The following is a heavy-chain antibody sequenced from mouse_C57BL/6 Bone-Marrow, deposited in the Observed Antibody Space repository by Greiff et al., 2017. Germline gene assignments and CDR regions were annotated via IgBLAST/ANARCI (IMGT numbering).Heavy chain of an antibody. CDR1: GYSITSGYD. CDR3: ARGGLLLWFAY. J-gene: IGHJ3*01. V-gene: IGHV3-1*01. CDR2: ISYSGST. D-gene: IGHD2-3*01. Sequence: VQLKESGPGMVKPSQSLSLTCTVTGYSITSGYDWHWIRHFPGNKLEWMGYISYSGSTNYNPSLKSRISITHDTSKNHFFLKLNSVTTEDTATYYCARGGLLLWFAYWGQGTLVTVSA.